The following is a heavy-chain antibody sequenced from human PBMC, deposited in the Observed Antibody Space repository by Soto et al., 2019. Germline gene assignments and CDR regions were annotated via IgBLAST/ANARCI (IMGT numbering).Heavy chain of an antibody. CDR1: GFSLRTSEVG. CDR3: THIVYYGSGRGGLDV. J-gene: IGHJ6*04. V-gene: IGHV2-5*02. D-gene: IGHD3-10*01. CDR2: IYWDDDK. Sequence: QITLKESGPTLVKPTQTLTLTCTFSGFSLRTSEVGVGWIRQPPGKALEWLALIYWDDDKRYSPSLKSRLTIVKDTSHNLVVLIMANMDPVDTGTYYCTHIVYYGSGRGGLDVWGKGTTVTVSS.